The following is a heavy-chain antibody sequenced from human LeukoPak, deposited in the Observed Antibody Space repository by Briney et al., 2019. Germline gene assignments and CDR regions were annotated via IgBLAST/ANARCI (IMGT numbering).Heavy chain of an antibody. CDR3: ARDPEYSRTFDI. CDR1: GFTFSSYW. J-gene: IGHJ3*02. Sequence: GGSLRLSCAASGFTFSSYWMSWVRQAPGKGLEWVSYISSSGSTIYYADSVKGRFTISRDNAKNSLYLQMNSLRAEDTAVYYCARDPEYSRTFDIWGQGTVVTVSS. D-gene: IGHD6-6*01. CDR2: ISSSGSTI. V-gene: IGHV3-11*04.